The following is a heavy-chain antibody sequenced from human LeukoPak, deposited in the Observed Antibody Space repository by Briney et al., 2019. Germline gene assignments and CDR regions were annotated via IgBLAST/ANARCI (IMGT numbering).Heavy chain of an antibody. CDR1: GFTFSNAW. V-gene: IGHV3-15*01. Sequence: GGSLRLSCAASGFTFSNAWMSWVRQAPGKGLEWVGRIKSKTDGGTTDYAAPVKGRFTISRDNAKNSLYLQMNSLRAEDTAVYYCARDYGGSSPFDYWGQGTLVTVSS. CDR2: IKSKTDGGTT. J-gene: IGHJ4*02. CDR3: ARDYGGSSPFDY. D-gene: IGHD4-23*01.